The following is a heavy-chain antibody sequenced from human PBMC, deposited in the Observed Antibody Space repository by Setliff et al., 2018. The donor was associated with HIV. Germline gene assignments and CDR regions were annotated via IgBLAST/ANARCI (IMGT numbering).Heavy chain of an antibody. CDR1: GNTFNSYY. V-gene: IGHV1-46*02. D-gene: IGHD2-15*01. CDR2: INPLGGNT. Sequence: GASVKVSCKASGNTFNSYYLHWVRQAPGQGLEWMGIINPLGGNTNYYAQKFQGRVTMTRDTSTSTIYMELSSLRSGDTAVYYCAKADYCSGGSCNSRRSIDYWGQGTLVTVSS. J-gene: IGHJ4*02. CDR3: AKADYCSGGSCNSRRSIDY.